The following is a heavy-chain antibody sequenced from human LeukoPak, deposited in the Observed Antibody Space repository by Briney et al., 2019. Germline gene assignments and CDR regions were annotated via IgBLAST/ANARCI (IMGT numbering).Heavy chain of an antibody. V-gene: IGHV3-74*01. CDR3: ARGLTIFGVVNDAFDI. CDR1: GFTFSSYW. J-gene: IGHJ3*02. Sequence: GGSLRLSCAASGFTFSSYWMHWVRQAPGKGLVWVSHINSDGSSTIYADSVKGRFTISRDNVKNTLYLQMNSLRAEDTAVYYCARGLTIFGVVNDAFDIWGQGTMVTVSS. CDR2: INSDGSST. D-gene: IGHD3-3*01.